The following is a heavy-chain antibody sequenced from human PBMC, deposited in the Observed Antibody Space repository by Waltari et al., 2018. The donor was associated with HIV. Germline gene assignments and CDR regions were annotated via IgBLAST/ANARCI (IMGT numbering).Heavy chain of an antibody. Sequence: QVQLQESGPGLVKPSETLFLTCTVSGGSISSYYWSWIRQPAGRGLEWIGRIYTSGSTNYNPSLKSRVTMSVDTSKNQFSLKLSSVTAADTAVYYCARGYCSGGSCYAYYYYYGMDVWGQGTTVTVSS. CDR2: IYTSGST. CDR3: ARGYCSGGSCYAYYYYYGMDV. J-gene: IGHJ6*02. CDR1: GGSISSYY. V-gene: IGHV4-4*07. D-gene: IGHD2-15*01.